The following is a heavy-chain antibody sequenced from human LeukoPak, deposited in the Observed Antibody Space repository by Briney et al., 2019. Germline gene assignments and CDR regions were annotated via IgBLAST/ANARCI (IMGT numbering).Heavy chain of an antibody. V-gene: IGHV1-8*01. J-gene: IGHJ3*02. D-gene: IGHD3-22*01. CDR1: GYTFTSYD. Sequence: ASVKVSCKASGYTFTSYDINWVRQATGQGLEWMGWMNPNSGSTGYAQKFQGRVTMTRNTSISTAYMELSSLRSEDTAVYYCARGIIGYYYDSSGSFDAFDIWGQGTMVTVSS. CDR3: ARGIIGYYYDSSGSFDAFDI. CDR2: MNPNSGST.